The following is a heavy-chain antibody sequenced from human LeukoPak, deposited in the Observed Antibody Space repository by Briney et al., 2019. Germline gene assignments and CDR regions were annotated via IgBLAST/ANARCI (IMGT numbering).Heavy chain of an antibody. Sequence: PSETLSLTCTVSGGSISNTHYYWGWIRQPPGKGLEWIGNIHYSGTSFYNPSLKSRVAISVDTSKNQFSLTVNSVTAADTAVYFCARDARDFGDNDNSWGQGTLVTVSS. V-gene: IGHV4-39*07. CDR3: ARDARDFGDNDNS. CDR1: GGSISNTHYY. D-gene: IGHD3-9*01. CDR2: IHYSGTS. J-gene: IGHJ4*02.